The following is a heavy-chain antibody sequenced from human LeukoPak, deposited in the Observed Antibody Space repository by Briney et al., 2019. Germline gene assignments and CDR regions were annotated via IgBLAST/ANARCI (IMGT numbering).Heavy chain of an antibody. V-gene: IGHV4-4*07. CDR2: IYSSGST. CDR1: GGSISSYY. J-gene: IGHJ4*02. CDR3: AREVRSSGYSLDY. D-gene: IGHD3-22*01. Sequence: SETLSLTCTVTGGSISSYYWSWIRQPAGKGLEWIGRIYSSGSTNYNPSLKSRVTMSVDTSKNQFSLKLRSVTAADTAVYYCAREVRSSGYSLDYWGQGTLVTVSS.